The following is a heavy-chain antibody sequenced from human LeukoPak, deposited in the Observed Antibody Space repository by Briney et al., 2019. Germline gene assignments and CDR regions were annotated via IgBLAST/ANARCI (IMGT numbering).Heavy chain of an antibody. D-gene: IGHD6-19*01. J-gene: IGHJ4*02. CDR3: TRFKHVAVAGTPHFDY. Sequence: ASVKVSCKASGYTFTDYHIHWVRQAPGQGLEWMGWINPNSGGTNYAEKFHGRLTTTRDTSISTAFMELSGLRSDDTAVYYCTRFKHVAVAGTPHFDYWGQGALVTVSS. CDR1: GYTFTDYH. V-gene: IGHV1-2*02. CDR2: INPNSGGT.